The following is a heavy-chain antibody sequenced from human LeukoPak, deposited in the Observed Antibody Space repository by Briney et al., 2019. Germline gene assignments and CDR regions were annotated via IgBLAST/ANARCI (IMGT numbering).Heavy chain of an antibody. CDR3: ARGLMTPNTYCDL. CDR1: GDSVSSNSAA. V-gene: IGHV6-1*01. Sequence: SQTLSLTCAISGDSVSSNSAAWNWIRQSPSRGLEWLGRTYYRSKWYNDYAESVKSRINIKPDTSKNQFSLQLNSVTPEDTAVYYCARGLMTPNTYCDLWGQGTLVTVSS. J-gene: IGHJ4*02. CDR2: TYYRSKWYN. D-gene: IGHD2-8*01.